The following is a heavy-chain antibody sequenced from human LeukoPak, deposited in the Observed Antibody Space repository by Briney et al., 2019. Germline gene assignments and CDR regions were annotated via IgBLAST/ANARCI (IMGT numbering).Heavy chain of an antibody. J-gene: IGHJ5*02. CDR3: ARDIVVVPAAPNWFDP. V-gene: IGHV1-2*02. CDR1: GYTFTGYY. Sequence: ASVKVSCKASGYTFTGYYMHWVRLAPGQGLEWMGWINPNSGGTNYAQKFQGRVTMTRDTSISTAYMELSRLRSDDTAVYYCARDIVVVPAAPNWFDPWGRGTLVTVSS. CDR2: INPNSGGT. D-gene: IGHD2-2*01.